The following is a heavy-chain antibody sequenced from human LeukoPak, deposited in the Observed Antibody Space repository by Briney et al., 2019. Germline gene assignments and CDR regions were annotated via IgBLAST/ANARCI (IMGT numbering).Heavy chain of an antibody. J-gene: IGHJ4*02. CDR3: ARDMWELPSDYYYDY. V-gene: IGHV1-2*06. D-gene: IGHD1-26*01. CDR1: GYTFTGHF. CDR2: INPNSGDT. Sequence: ASVKLSCKASGYTFTGHFLNWLRRAPRQGLEWLGRINPNSGDTKDSDKVQGRVTMTRDTSTSTAYLELNGLRSDDTASYYCARDMWELPSDYYYDYWGQGTLVTVSS.